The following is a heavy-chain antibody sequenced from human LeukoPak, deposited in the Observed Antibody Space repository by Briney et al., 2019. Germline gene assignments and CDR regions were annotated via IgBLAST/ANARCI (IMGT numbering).Heavy chain of an antibody. CDR2: ISGSGGST. Sequence: PGGSLRLSCAASGFTFSSYAMSWVRQAPGKGLEWVSAISGSGGSTYYADSVKGRFTISRDNSKNTLYLQMNSLRAEDTAVYYCAKDGSGAPTSDYFDYWGQGTLVTVSS. CDR3: AKDGSGAPTSDYFDY. V-gene: IGHV3-23*01. J-gene: IGHJ4*02. CDR1: GFTFSSYA. D-gene: IGHD6-19*01.